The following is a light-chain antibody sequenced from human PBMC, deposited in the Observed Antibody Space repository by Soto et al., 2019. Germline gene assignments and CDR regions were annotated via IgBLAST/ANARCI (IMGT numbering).Light chain of an antibody. CDR2: AAS. J-gene: IGKJ3*01. Sequence: DSHMTQSPSSLSASIGDRVTITCRDSQSISTSLNWYQQKPGEAPRLLIYAASALQPGVPSRFSGSQSGADFSLPIGSLQPEDFATYYCQQSDNGSPFNFGPGTKVDIK. CDR1: QSISTS. CDR3: QQSDNGSPFN. V-gene: IGKV1-39*01.